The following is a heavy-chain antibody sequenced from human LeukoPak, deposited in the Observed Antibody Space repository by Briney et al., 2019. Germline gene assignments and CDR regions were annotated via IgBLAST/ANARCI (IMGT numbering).Heavy chain of an antibody. Sequence: GGSLRLSCAASGFIFSSYAMSWVRQAPGKGLEWVSTISGSGGSTYYADSVRGRFTISRDNAKNSLYLQMNSLRVEDTAVYYCVRDRGVRITGTTGYWGQGTLVTVSS. CDR1: GFIFSSYA. CDR3: VRDRGVRITGTTGY. D-gene: IGHD1-7*01. CDR2: ISGSGGST. V-gene: IGHV3-23*01. J-gene: IGHJ4*02.